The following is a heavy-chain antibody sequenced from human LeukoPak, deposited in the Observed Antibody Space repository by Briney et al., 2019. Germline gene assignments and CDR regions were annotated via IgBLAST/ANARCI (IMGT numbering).Heavy chain of an antibody. D-gene: IGHD3-10*01. J-gene: IGHJ3*02. CDR3: ARAADYYGSGSRLETDAFDI. CDR1: GYTFSGYY. V-gene: IGHV1-2*02. Sequence: ASVGVSCKASGYTFSGYYIHWVRQAPGQGLEWMGWINPIRGDTNHAQKFQGRVAMTWDTSITTTKMELSSLRSDDTAVYYCARAADYYGSGSRLETDAFDIWGQGTMVTLSS. CDR2: INPIRGDT.